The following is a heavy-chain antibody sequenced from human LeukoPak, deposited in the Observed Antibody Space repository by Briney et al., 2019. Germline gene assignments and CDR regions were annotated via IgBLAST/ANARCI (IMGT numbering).Heavy chain of an antibody. CDR1: GGSISSSSW. V-gene: IGHV4-4*02. J-gene: IGHJ4*02. CDR3: ARDAGAAAGTFDY. Sequence: SETLSLTCAVSGGSISSSSWWSWVRQPPGKGLEWIGEIYHSGSTNYNPSLKSRVTISVDKSKNQFSLKLSSVTAADTAVYYCARDAGAAAGTFDYWGQGTLVTVSS. CDR2: IYHSGST. D-gene: IGHD6-13*01.